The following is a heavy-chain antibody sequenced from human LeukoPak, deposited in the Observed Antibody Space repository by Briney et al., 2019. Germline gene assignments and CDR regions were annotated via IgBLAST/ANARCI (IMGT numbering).Heavy chain of an antibody. Sequence: ASVKVSCKASGYTLTHYYIHWVRQAPGQGLEWMGWMNPNSGDTNSAQSFQGRVTMTGETSISTAYMELSRLRFDDTAVFYCARVRRYYYGMDVWGQGTTVTVSS. CDR3: ARVRRYYYGMDV. CDR2: MNPNSGDT. CDR1: GYTLTHYY. J-gene: IGHJ6*02. V-gene: IGHV1-2*02.